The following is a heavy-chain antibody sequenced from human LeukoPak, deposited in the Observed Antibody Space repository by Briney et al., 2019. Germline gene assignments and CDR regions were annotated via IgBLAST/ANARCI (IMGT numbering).Heavy chain of an antibody. J-gene: IGHJ3*02. CDR3: ARLLRALVPDVFDI. D-gene: IGHD1-26*01. Sequence: GGSLRLSCAASGFTFSSYEMSWVRQAPGKGLEWVSYISSYGSTIYTADSVKGRFTVSRDNAKKSLYLQMNSLRAEDTAVYYCARLLRALVPDVFDIWGQGTVVTVSS. CDR2: ISSYGSTI. V-gene: IGHV3-48*03. CDR1: GFTFSSYE.